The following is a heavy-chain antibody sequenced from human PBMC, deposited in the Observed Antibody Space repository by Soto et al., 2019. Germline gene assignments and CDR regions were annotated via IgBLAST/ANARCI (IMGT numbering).Heavy chain of an antibody. V-gene: IGHV3-30*18. CDR3: AKVRAAIGEATVTKRLGWLDP. D-gene: IGHD4-17*01. J-gene: IGHJ5*02. Sequence: GGSLRLSCAASGFTFSSYGMHWVRQAPGKGLEWVAVISYDGSNKYYADSVKGRFTISRDNSKNTLYLQMNSLRAEDTAVYYCAKVRAAIGEATVTKRLGWLDPWGQGTLVTV. CDR2: ISYDGSNK. CDR1: GFTFSSYG.